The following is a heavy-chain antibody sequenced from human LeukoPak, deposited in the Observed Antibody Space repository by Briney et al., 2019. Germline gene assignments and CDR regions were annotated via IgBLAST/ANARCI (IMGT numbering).Heavy chain of an antibody. J-gene: IGHJ3*02. D-gene: IGHD4-23*01. Sequence: GGSLSFTCAVSVFTFSRYDMSWVRQAPGKGLEWVSGISGSGGRTYYADAVKGRFTISRDNSKNRLYLQMHSPRSDETAVYYCAKPVDYGGNSEIGAFDMGGQGTMVTVSS. CDR2: ISGSGGRT. CDR3: AKPVDYGGNSEIGAFDM. CDR1: VFTFSRYD. V-gene: IGHV3-23*01.